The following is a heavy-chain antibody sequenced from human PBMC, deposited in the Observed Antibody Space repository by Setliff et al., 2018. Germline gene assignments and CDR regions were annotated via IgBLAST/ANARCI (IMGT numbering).Heavy chain of an antibody. Sequence: PSETLSLTCTVSGASVRSHYWSWIRQSPEKGLEWIGFFFYSGDTKSNPSLKSRVTMSVDTSKNHFSLKLNSVTAADTAVYFCARGRNIAARLLDSWGQGALVTVSS. V-gene: IGHV4-59*02. CDR1: GASVRSHY. J-gene: IGHJ4*02. D-gene: IGHD6-6*01. CDR3: ARGRNIAARLLDS. CDR2: FFYSGDT.